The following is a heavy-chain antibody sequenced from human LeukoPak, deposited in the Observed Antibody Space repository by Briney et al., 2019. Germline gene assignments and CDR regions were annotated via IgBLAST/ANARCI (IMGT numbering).Heavy chain of an antibody. V-gene: IGHV4-34*01. J-gene: IGHJ4*02. CDR3: ARAPTIFGVVIID. Sequence: PSETLSLTCAVYGGSFSGYYWSWIRQPPGKGLEWIGEINHSGSTNYNPSLKSRVTISVDTSKNQFSLKLSSVTAADTAVYYCARAPTIFGVVIIDWGQGTLVTVSS. D-gene: IGHD3-3*01. CDR2: INHSGST. CDR1: GGSFSGYY.